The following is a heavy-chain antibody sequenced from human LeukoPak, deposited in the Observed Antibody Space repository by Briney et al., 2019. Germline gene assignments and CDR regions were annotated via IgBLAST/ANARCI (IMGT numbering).Heavy chain of an antibody. D-gene: IGHD3-10*01. CDR3: ARDLLDSYYGSGSYWFDP. J-gene: IGHJ5*02. CDR2: ISSSSSYI. Sequence: PGGSLRLSCAASGFTFSSYSMNWVRQAPGKGLERVSSISSSSSYIYYADSVKGRFTISRDNAKNSLYLQMNSLRAEDTAVYYCARDLLDSYYGSGSYWFDPWGQGTLVTVSS. V-gene: IGHV3-21*01. CDR1: GFTFSSYS.